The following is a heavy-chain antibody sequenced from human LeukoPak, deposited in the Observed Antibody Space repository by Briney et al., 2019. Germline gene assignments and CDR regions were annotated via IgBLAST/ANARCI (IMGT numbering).Heavy chain of an antibody. CDR2: LYHTGST. CDR3: ARDQYYYDSSGYLTFDY. J-gene: IGHJ4*02. D-gene: IGHD3-22*01. CDR1: DYSISSAYY. Sequence: SETLSLTCTVSDYSISSAYYWGWIRQPPGKGLEWIGSLYHTGSTYYNPSLKSRLTISIDTSKNQFSLKLSSVTAADTAVYYCARDQYYYDSSGYLTFDYWGQGTLVTVSS. V-gene: IGHV4-38-2*02.